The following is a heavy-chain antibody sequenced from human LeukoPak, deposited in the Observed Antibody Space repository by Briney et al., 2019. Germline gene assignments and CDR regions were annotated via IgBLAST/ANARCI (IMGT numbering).Heavy chain of an antibody. Sequence: GESLNIPCKGLGYRFTSHWIVWVRQLPAKGLGWGGVRYPVESDATISTCFQCQVTISAAKSTSTDYLQWSSLKASDTAMYYYARFDYDSGGFPDYWGQGTLVTVSS. D-gene: IGHD3-22*01. CDR1: GYRFTSHW. CDR2: RYPVESDA. J-gene: IGHJ4*02. CDR3: ARFDYDSGGFPDY. V-gene: IGHV5-51*01.